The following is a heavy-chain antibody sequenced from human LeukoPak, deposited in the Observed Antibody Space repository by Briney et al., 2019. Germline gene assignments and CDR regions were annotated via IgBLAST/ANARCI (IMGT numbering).Heavy chain of an antibody. CDR2: IKSKTDGGTT. CDR1: GFIFSNDW. Sequence: GGSLRLSCAASGFIFSNDWMTWVRQAPGKGLEWVGRIKSKTDGGTTDYAAPVKGRFTISRDDSKNTLYLHLTSLKTEDTAVYYCARYCSSTSCYRPPWGQGTLVTVSS. CDR3: ARYCSSTSCYRPP. J-gene: IGHJ5*02. D-gene: IGHD2-2*02. V-gene: IGHV3-15*01.